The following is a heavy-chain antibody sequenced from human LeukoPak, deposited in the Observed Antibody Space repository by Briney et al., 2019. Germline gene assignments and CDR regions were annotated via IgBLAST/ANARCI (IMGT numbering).Heavy chain of an antibody. CDR3: ASPHCSSTSCYYHY. V-gene: IGHV4-38-2*01. J-gene: IGHJ4*02. D-gene: IGHD2-2*01. CDR2: IYHSGST. CDR1: GYSIGSGYY. Sequence: SETLSLTCAVSGYSIGSGYYWGWIRQPPGKGLEWIGSIYHSGSTYYNPSLKSRVTISVDTSKNQFSLKLSSVTAEDTAVYYCASPHCSSTSCYYHYWGQGTLVTVSS.